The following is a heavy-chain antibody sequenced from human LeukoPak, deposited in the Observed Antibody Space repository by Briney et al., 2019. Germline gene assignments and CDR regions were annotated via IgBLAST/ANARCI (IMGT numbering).Heavy chain of an antibody. CDR1: GGTFSSYA. CDR3: ARGLPDFWSGD. CDR2: IIPIFGTA. Sequence: SVKVSCKASGGTFSSYAISWVRQAPGQGLEWMGGIIPIFGTANYAQKFQGGVTITTDESTSTAYMELSSLRSDDTAMYYCARGLPDFWSGDWGQGTLVTVSS. V-gene: IGHV1-69*05. J-gene: IGHJ4*02. D-gene: IGHD3-3*01.